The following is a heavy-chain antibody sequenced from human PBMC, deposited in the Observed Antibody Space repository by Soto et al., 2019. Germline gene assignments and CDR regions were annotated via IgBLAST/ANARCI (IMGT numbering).Heavy chain of an antibody. CDR2: IDPSSGTT. Sequence: ASVKVSCKPSGYSFSNFYVHWVRQAPGQGLEWMGIIDPSSGTTSYTRKFQERVTMTRDTSMSTVYMELSRLRSEDTAVYYCARGAVVVPNGLIAGMDVWGLGTTVTVSS. J-gene: IGHJ6*02. CDR3: ARGAVVVPNGLIAGMDV. V-gene: IGHV1-46*01. D-gene: IGHD2-15*01. CDR1: GYSFSNFY.